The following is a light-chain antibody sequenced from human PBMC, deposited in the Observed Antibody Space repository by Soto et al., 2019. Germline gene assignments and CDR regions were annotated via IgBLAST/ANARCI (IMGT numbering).Light chain of an antibody. CDR1: QGISNY. J-gene: IGKJ3*01. CDR2: AAS. V-gene: IGKV1-27*01. Sequence: DIQMTQSPSSLSASVGDRVTITYRASQGISNYLAWYQQKPGKVPKLLIYAASTLQSGVPSRFSGSGSGTDFTLTISSLQPEDVATYYCQKYNSALGGFTFGPGTKVDIK. CDR3: QKYNSALGGFT.